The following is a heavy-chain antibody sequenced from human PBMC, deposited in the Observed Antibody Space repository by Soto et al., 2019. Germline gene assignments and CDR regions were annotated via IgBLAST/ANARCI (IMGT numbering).Heavy chain of an antibody. CDR1: GGSISSGGYY. CDR3: ASLTSPRVTTNLVDY. Sequence: QVQLQESGPGLVKPSQTLSLTCTVSGGSISSGGYYWTWIRQHPGKGLEWIGYIYDSGSTYYNPSLKTRSTISVDTSKNQRSLTLSSVTAADTAVYYCASLTSPRVTTNLVDYWGQGTLVTVSS. J-gene: IGHJ4*02. V-gene: IGHV4-31*03. CDR2: IYDSGST. D-gene: IGHD4-17*01.